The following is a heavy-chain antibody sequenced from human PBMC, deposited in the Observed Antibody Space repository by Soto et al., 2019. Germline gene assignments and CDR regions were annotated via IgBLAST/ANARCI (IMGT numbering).Heavy chain of an antibody. CDR2: MNPNRGNT. Sequence: QVQLVQSGAEVKKPGASVKVSCKASGYTFTSYDINWVRQATGQGLEWMGWMNPNRGNTGYAQKFQGRVTMTRNTSISTAYMELSSLRSEDTAVYYCARAEGYCSSTSCYGAYYYYYYMDVWGKGTTVTVSS. CDR3: ARAEGYCSSTSCYGAYYYYYYMDV. CDR1: GYTFTSYD. J-gene: IGHJ6*03. V-gene: IGHV1-8*01. D-gene: IGHD2-2*01.